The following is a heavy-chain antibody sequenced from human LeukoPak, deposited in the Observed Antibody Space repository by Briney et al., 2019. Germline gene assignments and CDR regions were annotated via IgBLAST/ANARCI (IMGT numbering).Heavy chain of an antibody. Sequence: SETLSLTCTVSGGSISSSSYYWGWIRQPPGKGLEWIESIYYSGSTYYNPSLKSRVTISVDTSKNQFSLKLSSVTAADTAVYYCLLWFGELPPRFGYWGQGTLVTVSS. J-gene: IGHJ4*02. D-gene: IGHD3-10*01. CDR3: LLWFGELPPRFGY. CDR1: GGSISSSSYY. CDR2: IYYSGST. V-gene: IGHV4-39*01.